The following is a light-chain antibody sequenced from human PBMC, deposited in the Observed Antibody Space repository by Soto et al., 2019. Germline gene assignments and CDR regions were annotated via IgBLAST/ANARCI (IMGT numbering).Light chain of an antibody. J-gene: IGLJ1*01. CDR2: DNN. V-gene: IGLV1-51*01. CDR1: SSNIANNY. CDR3: GTWNSSLSAYV. Sequence: QSVLTQPPSVSAAPGQKVTISCSGSSSNIANNYVSWFQQLPGTAPKLLIYDNNQRLSGIPDRFSGSKSGTSATLAITGLQTGDEADYYCGTWNSSLSAYVFGTGTKVTV.